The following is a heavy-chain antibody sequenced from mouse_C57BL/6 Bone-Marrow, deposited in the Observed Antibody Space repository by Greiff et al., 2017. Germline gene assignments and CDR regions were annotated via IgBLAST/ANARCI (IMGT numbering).Heavy chain of an antibody. J-gene: IGHJ3*01. CDR1: GFTINDYY. CDR2: IDPEDGET. V-gene: IGHV14-2*01. CDR3: ARRGWDSFAY. Sequence: VQLQQSGAELVKPGASVKLSCTASGFTINDYYMHWVQQRTEQGLEWIGWIDPEDGETKYAPKFQGKATIAEDTSSNTAYLQLSGLTAEDTAVYYCARRGWDSFAYWGQGTLVTVSA. D-gene: IGHD4-1*01.